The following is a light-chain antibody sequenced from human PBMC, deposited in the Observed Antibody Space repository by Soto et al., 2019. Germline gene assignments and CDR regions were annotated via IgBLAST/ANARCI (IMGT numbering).Light chain of an antibody. J-gene: IGKJ1*01. CDR2: LTS. CDR1: RSIGNY. Sequence: DIQMTQSPSSLSASVGDRVTITSRASRSIGNYLNWYQQKPESAPKLLIYLTSSLQSGVPSRFSGSGSGTDFTLTISRLEPEDFAVYYCQQYGSSPPLTFGQGAKVDNK. CDR3: QQYGSSPPLT. V-gene: IGKV1-39*01.